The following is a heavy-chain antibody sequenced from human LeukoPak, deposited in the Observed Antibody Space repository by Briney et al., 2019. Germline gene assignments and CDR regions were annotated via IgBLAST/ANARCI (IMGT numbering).Heavy chain of an antibody. CDR2: IIPIFGTA. V-gene: IGHV1-69*13. Sequence: SVKVSCKASGGTFSSYAISWVRQAPGQGLEWMGGIIPIFGTANYAQKFQGRVTITADESTSTAYMELSSLRSEDTAVYYCGLAYYYDSSGYYLGYWGQGTLVTVSP. J-gene: IGHJ4*02. CDR1: GGTFSSYA. D-gene: IGHD3-22*01. CDR3: GLAYYYDSSGYYLGY.